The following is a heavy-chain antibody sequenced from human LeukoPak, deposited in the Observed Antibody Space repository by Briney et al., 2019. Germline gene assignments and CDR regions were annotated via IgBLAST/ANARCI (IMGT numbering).Heavy chain of an antibody. V-gene: IGHV4-59*08. CDR1: GGSISTYS. CDR2: THYSGST. D-gene: IGHD2-2*01. CDR3: ARQGSIVVVPAAYFDY. Sequence: SETLSLTCTVSGGSISTYSWTWIRQSPGKGLEWMGYTHYSGSTNHNPSLKSRLTISVDTSKNQFSLKLSSVTAADTAVYYCARQGSIVVVPAAYFDYWGQGTLVTVSS. J-gene: IGHJ4*02.